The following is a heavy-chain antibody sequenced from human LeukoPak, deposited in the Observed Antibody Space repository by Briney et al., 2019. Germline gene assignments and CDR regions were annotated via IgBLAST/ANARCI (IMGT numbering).Heavy chain of an antibody. D-gene: IGHD6-6*01. V-gene: IGHV4-59*01. CDR1: GGSISSYY. CDR2: IYYSGST. Sequence: PSETLSLTCTVSGGSISSYYWSWIRQPAGKGLEWIGYIYYSGSTKYNPSLKSRVTISVDTSKNQFSLRLSPVTAADTAVYYCARDWGVSARPGYMDVWGKGTTVTVSS. CDR3: ARDWGVSARPGYMDV. J-gene: IGHJ6*03.